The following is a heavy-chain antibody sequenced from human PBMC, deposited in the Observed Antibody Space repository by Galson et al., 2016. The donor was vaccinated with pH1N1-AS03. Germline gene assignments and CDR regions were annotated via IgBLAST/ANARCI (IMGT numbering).Heavy chain of an antibody. CDR2: TSWNSNKI. CDR3: IKGGAASADFFDI. J-gene: IGHJ3*02. Sequence: SLRLSCAVSGFRFDDYAMHWVRQAPGKGLEWVSSTSWNSNKIDYADSVKGRFTISRDSAKNSLNLQMNSLRAEDTALYYCIKGGAASADFFDIWGQGTMVTVSS. V-gene: IGHV3-9*01. CDR1: GFRFDDYA. D-gene: IGHD3/OR15-3a*01.